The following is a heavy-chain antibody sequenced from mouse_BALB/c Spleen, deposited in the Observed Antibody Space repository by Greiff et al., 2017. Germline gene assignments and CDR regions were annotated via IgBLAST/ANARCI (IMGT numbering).Heavy chain of an antibody. D-gene: IGHD1-1*01. CDR2: IDPANGNT. J-gene: IGHJ4*01. Sequence: VQLQQSGAELVKPGASVKLSCTASGFNIKDTYMHWVKQRPEQGLEWIGRIDPANGNTKYDPKFQGKATITADTSSNTAYLQLSSLTSEDTAVYYCARRGYYGSSYDAMDYWGQGNSVTVSS. V-gene: IGHV14-3*02. CDR3: ARRGYYGSSYDAMDY. CDR1: GFNIKDTY.